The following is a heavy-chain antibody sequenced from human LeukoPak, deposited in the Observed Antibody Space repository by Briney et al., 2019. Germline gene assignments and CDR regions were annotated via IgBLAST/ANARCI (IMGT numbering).Heavy chain of an antibody. CDR2: IYTSGST. V-gene: IGHV4-61*02. J-gene: IGHJ4*02. Sequence: SETPSLTCTVSGGSISSGSYYWSWIRQPAGKGLEWIGRIYTSGSTNYNPSLKSRVTISVDTSKNQFSLKLSSVTAADTAVYYCARDLGGSSCYYSGWGQGTLVTVSS. D-gene: IGHD3-22*01. CDR3: ARDLGGSSCYYSG. CDR1: GGSISSGSYY.